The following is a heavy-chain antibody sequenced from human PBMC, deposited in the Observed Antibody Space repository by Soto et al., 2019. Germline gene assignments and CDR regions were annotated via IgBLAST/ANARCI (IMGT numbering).Heavy chain of an antibody. D-gene: IGHD3-10*01. Sequence: QVQLQESGPGLVKPSQTLSLTCTVSGGSISSGGYYWSWIRQHPGKGLEWIGYIYYSGSTYYNPSLQSRVTISVDTSKNQLSLKLRSVTAADTAVYYCARERTTLVRGGLYYFDYWGQGTLVTVSS. CDR1: GGSISSGGYY. V-gene: IGHV4-31*03. J-gene: IGHJ4*02. CDR3: ARERTTLVRGGLYYFDY. CDR2: IYYSGST.